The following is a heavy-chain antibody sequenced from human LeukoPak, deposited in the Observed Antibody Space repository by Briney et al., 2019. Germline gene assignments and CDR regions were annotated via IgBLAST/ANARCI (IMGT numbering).Heavy chain of an antibody. CDR3: ARDDGITIFGVVTVEYFQH. J-gene: IGHJ1*01. CDR1: GFTFSSYS. CDR2: ISSSSSYI. D-gene: IGHD3-3*01. V-gene: IGHV3-21*01. Sequence: PGGSLRLSCAASGFTFSSYSMNWVRQAPGKGLEWVSSISSSSSYIYYADSVKGRFTISRDNAKNSLYLQMNSLRAEDTAAYYCARDDGITIFGVVTVEYFQHWGQGTLVTVSS.